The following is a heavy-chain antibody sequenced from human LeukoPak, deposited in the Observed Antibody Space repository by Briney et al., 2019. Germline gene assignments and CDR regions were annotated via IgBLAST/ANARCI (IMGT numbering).Heavy chain of an antibody. V-gene: IGHV3-9*01. CDR1: GFTFDDYA. CDR3: AKGTAFGVVGAPDH. CDR2: ISWNSGSI. Sequence: PGGSLRLSCAASGFTFDDYAMHWVRQAPGKGLEWVSGISWNSGSIGYADSVKGRFTISRDNAKNSLYLQMNSLRAEDTALYYCAKGTAFGVVGAPDHWGQGTLVTVSS. J-gene: IGHJ4*02. D-gene: IGHD3-3*01.